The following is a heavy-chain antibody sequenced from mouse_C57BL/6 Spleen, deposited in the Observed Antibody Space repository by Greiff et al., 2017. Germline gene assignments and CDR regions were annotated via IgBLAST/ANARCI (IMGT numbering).Heavy chain of an antibody. Sequence: QVQLQQSGAELVKPGASVKISCKASGYAFSSYWMNWVKQRPGKGLEWIGQIYPGDGDTNYNGKFKGKAKLTADKSSSTAYMQLSSLTSEDSAVYFCARDGNSLYAMDYWGQGTSVTVSS. CDR2: IYPGDGDT. CDR3: ARDGNSLYAMDY. CDR1: GYAFSSYW. V-gene: IGHV1-80*01. D-gene: IGHD2-1*01. J-gene: IGHJ4*01.